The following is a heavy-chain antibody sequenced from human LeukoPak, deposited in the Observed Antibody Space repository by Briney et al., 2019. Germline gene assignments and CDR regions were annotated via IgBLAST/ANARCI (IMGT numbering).Heavy chain of an antibody. CDR1: GFTFSSHS. CDR2: ISSGSDNI. Sequence: GGSLRLSCAASGFTFSSHSMNWVRQVPGKGLEWVSSISSGSDNIYYADSVKGRFTISRDNSKNTLYLQMNSLRAEDTAVYYCARDIAAADDYWGQGTLVTVSS. J-gene: IGHJ4*02. D-gene: IGHD6-13*01. CDR3: ARDIAAADDY. V-gene: IGHV3-21*01.